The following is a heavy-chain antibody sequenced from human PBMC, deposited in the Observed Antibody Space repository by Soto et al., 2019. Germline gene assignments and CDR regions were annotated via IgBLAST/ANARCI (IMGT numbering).Heavy chain of an antibody. CDR2: IHSGGST. D-gene: IGHD3-22*01. CDR1: GFTVSRNF. J-gene: IGHJ4*02. CDR3: ARGGLRSSGYDPFDY. Sequence: EVQLVESGGGLVQPGGSLRLSCAASGFTVSRNFMNWVRQAPGKGLEWVSVIHSGGSTYYADSVKGRFTISRDNSKNTLYLQMNSLRAEDTAVYYCARGGLRSSGYDPFDYWGQGTLVTVSS. V-gene: IGHV3-66*01.